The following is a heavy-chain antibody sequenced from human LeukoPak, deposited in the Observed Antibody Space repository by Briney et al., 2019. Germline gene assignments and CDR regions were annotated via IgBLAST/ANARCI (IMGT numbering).Heavy chain of an antibody. D-gene: IGHD6-19*01. CDR1: GGSISSYY. J-gene: IGHJ5*02. CDR3: ARHGPGSSGWTP. Sequence: SETLSLTCTVSGGSISSYYWSWIRQPPGKGLEWIGEINHSGSTNYNPSLKSRVTISVDTSKNQFSLKLSSVTAADTAVYYCARHGPGSSGWTPWGQGTLVTVSS. CDR2: INHSGST. V-gene: IGHV4-34*01.